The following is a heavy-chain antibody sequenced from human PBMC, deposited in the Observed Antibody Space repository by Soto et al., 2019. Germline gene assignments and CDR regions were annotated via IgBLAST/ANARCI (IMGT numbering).Heavy chain of an antibody. V-gene: IGHV3-33*01. J-gene: IGHJ4*02. D-gene: IGHD3-3*01. Sequence: QVQLVESGGGVVQPGRSLRLSCAASGFTFSSYGMHWVRQAPGKGLEGVAVIWYDGSNKYYADSLKGRFTISRDNSKNTLYLQMNSLRAEDTAVYYCARDREWLWVDYWGQGTLVTVSS. CDR1: GFTFSSYG. CDR3: ARDREWLWVDY. CDR2: IWYDGSNK.